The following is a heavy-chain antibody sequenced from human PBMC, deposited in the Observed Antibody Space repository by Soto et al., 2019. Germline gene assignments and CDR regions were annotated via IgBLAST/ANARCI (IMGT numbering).Heavy chain of an antibody. CDR3: TTGIAVAAEYYYYYMDV. CDR2: IKSKTDGGTT. CDR1: GFTFSNAW. J-gene: IGHJ6*03. Sequence: GGSLRLSCAASGFTFSNAWMSWVRQAPGKGLEWVGRIKSKTDGGTTDYAAPVKGRFTISRDDSKNTLYLQMNSLKTEDTAVYYCTTGIAVAAEYYYYYMDVWGKGTTVTVSS. V-gene: IGHV3-15*01. D-gene: IGHD6-19*01.